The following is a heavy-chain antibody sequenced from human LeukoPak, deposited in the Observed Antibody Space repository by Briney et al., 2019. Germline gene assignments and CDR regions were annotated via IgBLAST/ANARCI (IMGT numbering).Heavy chain of an antibody. J-gene: IGHJ3*02. D-gene: IGHD3-10*01. CDR1: GFTFSSYW. CDR2: ITSDGSST. CDR3: ARDGGDDTFDI. V-gene: IGHV3-74*01. Sequence: GGSLRLSCAASGFTFSSYWMHWVRQAPGKGLVWVSRITSDGSSTSYADSVKGRFTISRDNAKNTLYLQMNSLRAEDTAVYYCARDGGDDTFDIWGQGTMVTVSS.